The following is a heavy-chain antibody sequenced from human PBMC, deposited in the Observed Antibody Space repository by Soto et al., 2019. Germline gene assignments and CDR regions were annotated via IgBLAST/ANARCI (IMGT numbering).Heavy chain of an antibody. CDR1: GFTFSSYA. J-gene: IGHJ4*02. CDR3: AKRENYDFWSGLGTGGYYFDY. D-gene: IGHD3-3*01. CDR2: ISGSGGST. Sequence: GGSLRLSCAASGFTFSSYAMSWVRQAPGKGLEWVSAISGSGGSTYYADSVKGRFTISRDNSKNTLYLQMNSLRAEDTAVYYCAKRENYDFWSGLGTGGYYFDYWGQGTLVTVSS. V-gene: IGHV3-23*01.